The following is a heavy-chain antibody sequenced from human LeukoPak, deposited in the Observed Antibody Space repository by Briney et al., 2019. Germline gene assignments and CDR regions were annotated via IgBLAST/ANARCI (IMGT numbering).Heavy chain of an antibody. Sequence: SQTLSLTCTVSGGSISSGDYYWSWIRQPPGKGLEWIGYIYHSGSTYYNPSLKSRVTISVDTSKNQFSLKLSSVTAADTAVYYCARHNSGSYYGDFDYWGQGTLVTVSS. D-gene: IGHD1-26*01. V-gene: IGHV4-30-2*03. J-gene: IGHJ4*02. CDR1: GGSISSGDYY. CDR2: IYHSGST. CDR3: ARHNSGSYYGDFDY.